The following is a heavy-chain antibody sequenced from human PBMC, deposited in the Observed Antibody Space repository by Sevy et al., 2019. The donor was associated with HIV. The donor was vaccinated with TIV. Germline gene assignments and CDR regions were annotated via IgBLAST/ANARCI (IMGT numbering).Heavy chain of an antibody. D-gene: IGHD6-19*01. CDR3: ARGGGNGWYYFDY. J-gene: IGHJ4*02. CDR2: IIPILGTV. Sequence: ASVKVSCKASGGTFSSYGISWVRQAPGQGLEWRGGIIPILGTVNYAQKFQGRVTITADESTKTAYMELSSLRSEETAVYYCARGGGNGWYYFDYWGQETLVTVSS. V-gene: IGHV1-69*13. CDR1: GGTFSSYG.